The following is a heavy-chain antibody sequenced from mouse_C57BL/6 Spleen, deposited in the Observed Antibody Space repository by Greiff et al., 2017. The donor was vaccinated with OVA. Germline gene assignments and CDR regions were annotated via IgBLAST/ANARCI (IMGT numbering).Heavy chain of an antibody. CDR2: IYPRSGNT. CDR1: GYTFTSYG. V-gene: IGHV1-81*01. CDR3: ATWASYAMDY. J-gene: IGHJ4*01. D-gene: IGHD3-1*01. Sequence: PLQQSGAELARPGASVKLSCKASGYTFTSYGISWVKQRTGQGLEWIGEIYPRSGNTYYNEKFKGKATLTADKSSSTAYMELRSLTSEDSAVYFCATWASYAMDYWGQGTSVTVSS.